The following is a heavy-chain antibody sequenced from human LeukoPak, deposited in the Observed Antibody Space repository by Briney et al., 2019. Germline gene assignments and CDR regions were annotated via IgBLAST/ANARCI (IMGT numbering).Heavy chain of an antibody. Sequence: GESLKTSCKGSGYSFTSYWIGWVRQMPGKGLEWMGIIYPGDSDTRYSPSFQGQVTISADKSTSTAYLQWSSLKASDTAMYYCARLSVVVVAAEGSWFDPWGQGTLVTVSS. V-gene: IGHV5-51*01. CDR1: GYSFTSYW. D-gene: IGHD2-15*01. CDR2: IYPGDSDT. CDR3: ARLSVVVVAAEGSWFDP. J-gene: IGHJ5*02.